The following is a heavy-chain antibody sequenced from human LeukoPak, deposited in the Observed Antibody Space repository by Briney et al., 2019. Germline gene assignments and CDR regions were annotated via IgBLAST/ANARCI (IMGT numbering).Heavy chain of an antibody. CDR1: GFTFSSYA. Sequence: GGSLRLSCAASGFTFSSYAMSWVRQAPGKGLEWVSFIYSGGNTHYSDSVKGRFTISRDNSKDTLYLQMNTLRAEDTAVYYCAKDAAVSSSWSLYFDYWGQGTLVTVSS. J-gene: IGHJ4*02. D-gene: IGHD6-13*01. CDR2: IYSGGNT. CDR3: AKDAAVSSSWSLYFDY. V-gene: IGHV3-23*01.